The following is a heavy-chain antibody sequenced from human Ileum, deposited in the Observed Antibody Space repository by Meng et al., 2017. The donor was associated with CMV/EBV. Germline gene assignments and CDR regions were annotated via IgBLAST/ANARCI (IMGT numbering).Heavy chain of an antibody. V-gene: IGHV2-5*02. D-gene: IGHD4-17*01. CDR1: GFSLASAAAG. Sequence: GFSLASAAAGVGWIRQHPGKALEWIALLYWDGDRRLSPSLRNRLTITKDTSKTQVVLTLTNMDPADTGTYYCAHRPTTVSFYWYFDVWGRGTLVTVSS. CDR3: AHRPTTVSFYWYFDV. J-gene: IGHJ2*01. CDR2: LYWDGDR.